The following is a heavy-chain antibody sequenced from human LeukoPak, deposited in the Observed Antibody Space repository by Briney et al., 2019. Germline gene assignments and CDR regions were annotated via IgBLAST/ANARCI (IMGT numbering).Heavy chain of an antibody. V-gene: IGHV3-21*01. CDR3: ARDARDNYYPY. CDR1: GFTFSGYT. Sequence: GGSLRLSCAASGFTFSGYTMNWVRQAPGKGLEWVSSISITSIYIYYADSVKGRFTISRDNAKSSLYLQMDSLRAEDTAVYFCARDARDNYYPYWGQGTLVIVSS. CDR2: ISITSIYI. J-gene: IGHJ4*02. D-gene: IGHD1-26*01.